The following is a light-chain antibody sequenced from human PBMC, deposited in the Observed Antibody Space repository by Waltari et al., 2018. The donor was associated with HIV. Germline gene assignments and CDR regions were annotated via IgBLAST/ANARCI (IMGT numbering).Light chain of an antibody. CDR3: QHYGGSAIYT. V-gene: IGKV3-20*01. CDR1: QSVSSIY. J-gene: IGKJ2*01. Sequence: ELVLTQSPGTLSLSPGERPTLSCRSSQSVSSIYLAWYLQKPGQAPRLLIYGASNRATGVPDRFSGSGSGTDFTLIISRLEPEDFAVYYCQHYGGSAIYTFGQGTKLEIK. CDR2: GAS.